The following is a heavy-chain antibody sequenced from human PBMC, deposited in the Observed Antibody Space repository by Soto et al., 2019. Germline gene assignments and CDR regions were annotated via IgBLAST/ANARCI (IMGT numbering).Heavy chain of an antibody. CDR3: ARPYSSSSNWFDP. D-gene: IGHD6-6*01. Sequence: LETLSLTCTVSGCSISSSSYYWGWIRQPPGKGLEWIGSIYYSGSTYYNPSLKSRVTISVDTSKNQFSLKLSSVTAADTAVYYCARPYSSSSNWFDPWGQGALVTVSS. V-gene: IGHV4-39*01. J-gene: IGHJ5*02. CDR1: GCSISSSSYY. CDR2: IYYSGST.